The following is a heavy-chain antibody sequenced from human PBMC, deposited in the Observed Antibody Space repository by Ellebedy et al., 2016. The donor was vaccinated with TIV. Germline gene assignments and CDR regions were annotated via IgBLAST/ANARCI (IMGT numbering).Heavy chain of an antibody. Sequence: MPSETLSLTCTVSGGSISNSDYYWTWIRQPAGKGLEWIGRVYSSGNTNYKPSLESRVTMSVDTSKNQFSLRLTSVTAADTAVYFCARDRGENTVKYFDYWGQGALVTVSS. CDR3: ARDRGENTVKYFDY. J-gene: IGHJ4*02. CDR1: GGSISNSDYY. D-gene: IGHD4-17*01. V-gene: IGHV4-61*02. CDR2: VYSSGNT.